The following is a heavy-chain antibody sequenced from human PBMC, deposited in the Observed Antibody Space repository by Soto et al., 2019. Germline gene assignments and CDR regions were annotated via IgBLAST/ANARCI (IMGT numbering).Heavy chain of an antibody. CDR1: GFTFSSYA. D-gene: IGHD3-10*01. J-gene: IGHJ6*02. V-gene: IGHV3-23*01. CDR2: ISGSGGST. Sequence: EVQLLESGGGLVQPGGSLRLSCAASGFTFSSYAMRWVSQAPGKGLEWVSAISGSGGSTYYADSVKGRFTISRDNSKNTQYLQMNSLRAEDTAVYYCAKDQWFGEFRAIYDYYGMDVWGQGTTVTVSS. CDR3: AKDQWFGEFRAIYDYYGMDV.